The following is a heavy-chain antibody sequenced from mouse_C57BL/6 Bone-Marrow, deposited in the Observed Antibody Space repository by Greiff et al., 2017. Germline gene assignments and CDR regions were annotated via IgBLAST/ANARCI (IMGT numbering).Heavy chain of an antibody. D-gene: IGHD3-3*01. J-gene: IGHJ3*01. CDR3: ARSCPFAY. CDR1: GFTFSDYG. Sequence: EVMLVEPGGGLVKPGGSLKLSCAASGFTFSDYGMHWVRQAPEQGLEWVAYISSGSSTIYYAATVKGRVTISRDTAKNTLFLQMTSLRSEDTAMYYCARSCPFAYWGQGTLVTVSA. V-gene: IGHV5-17*01. CDR2: ISSGSSTI.